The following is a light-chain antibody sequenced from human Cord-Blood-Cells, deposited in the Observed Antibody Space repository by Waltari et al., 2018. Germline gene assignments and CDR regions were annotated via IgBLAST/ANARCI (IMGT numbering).Light chain of an antibody. V-gene: IGLV2-11*01. CDR3: CSYAGSNVV. CDR2: DVS. J-gene: IGLJ2*01. CDR1: SSDVGGYNY. Sequence: QSALTQPRSVSGSPGQPVTISCTGTSSDVGGYNYVSWYQQHPGKAPKLMMYDVSKRPSGVPDRFSGSKSGNTASLTICGLQAEDEADYYCCSYAGSNVVFGGGTKLTVL.